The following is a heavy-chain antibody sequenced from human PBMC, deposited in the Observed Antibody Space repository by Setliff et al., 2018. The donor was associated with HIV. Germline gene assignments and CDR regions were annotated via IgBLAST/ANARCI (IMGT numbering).Heavy chain of an antibody. CDR2: MTPYSGNT. J-gene: IGHJ6*03. V-gene: IGHV1-8*02. Sequence: ASVKVSCKTSGDTFTSYDINWVRQAAGHGLEWMGWMTPYSGNTGYAQKFQGRVSMTRNTSISTAYMELSSLRSEDTAMYFCARDATSEGYMDVWGKGTTVTVSS. CDR1: GDTFTSYD. CDR3: ARDATSEGYMDV.